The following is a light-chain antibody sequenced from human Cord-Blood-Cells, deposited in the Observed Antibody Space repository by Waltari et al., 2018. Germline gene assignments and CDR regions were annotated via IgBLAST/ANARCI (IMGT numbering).Light chain of an antibody. CDR1: QSVSSY. V-gene: IGKV3-11*01. CDR2: DAS. Sequence: EIVLTQSPANLSLSPGDRATLSCRASQSVSSYLAWYQQKPGQAPRLLIYDASNRATGIPARFSGSGSGTDFTLTISSLEPEDFAVYYCQQRSNWPRSFGQGTKLEIK. J-gene: IGKJ2*03. CDR3: QQRSNWPRS.